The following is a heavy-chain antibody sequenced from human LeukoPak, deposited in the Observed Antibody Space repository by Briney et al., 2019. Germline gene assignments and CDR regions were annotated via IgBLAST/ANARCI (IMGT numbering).Heavy chain of an antibody. Sequence: ASVKVSCKASGGTFSSYAISWVRQAPGQGLEWMGGIIPIFGTANYAQKFQGRVTITADESTSTAYMELSSLRSEDTAVYYCARYPGIAVAGSDYYYYYGMDVWGQGTTVTVSS. CDR2: IIPIFGTA. D-gene: IGHD6-19*01. CDR3: ARYPGIAVAGSDYYYYYGMDV. V-gene: IGHV1-69*13. CDR1: GGTFSSYA. J-gene: IGHJ6*02.